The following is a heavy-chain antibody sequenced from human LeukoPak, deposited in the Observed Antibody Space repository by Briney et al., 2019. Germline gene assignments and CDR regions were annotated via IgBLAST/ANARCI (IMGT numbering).Heavy chain of an antibody. CDR2: IYYSGST. CDR3: ARGGMSAMVTY. V-gene: IGHV4-59*01. Sequence: SETLSLTCTVSGGSISSYYWSWIRQPPGKGLEWIGYIYYSGSTNYNPSLKSRVTISVDTSKNQFPLKLSSVTAADTAVYYCARGGMSAMVTYWGQGTLVTVSS. J-gene: IGHJ4*02. D-gene: IGHD5-18*01. CDR1: GGSISSYY.